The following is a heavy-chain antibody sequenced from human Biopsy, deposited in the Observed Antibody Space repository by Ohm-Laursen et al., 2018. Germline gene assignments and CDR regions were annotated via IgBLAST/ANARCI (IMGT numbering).Heavy chain of an antibody. CDR1: GFTFNDHA. J-gene: IGHJ4*02. CDR2: ISWDGGSE. D-gene: IGHD5-12*01. V-gene: IGHV3-9*01. CDR3: VRGYSSSLSGYLDH. Sequence: SLRLSCAASGFTFNDHAMHWVRQAPGKGLEWVSGISWDGGSEGYADSVKGRFTISRDNAKNSLFLQMNSLTTEDTALYYCVRGYSSSLSGYLDHWGQGTLVTVSS.